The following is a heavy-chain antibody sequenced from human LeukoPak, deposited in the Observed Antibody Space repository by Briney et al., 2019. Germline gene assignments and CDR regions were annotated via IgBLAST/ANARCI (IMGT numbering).Heavy chain of an antibody. Sequence: GGSLRLSCAASGFTFSSYGMHWVRQAPGKGLEWVAVIWYDGSNKYYADSVKGRFTISRDNSKNTLYLQMNSLRAEDTAVYYCARDCKGYSYGYGFDYWGQGTLVTVSS. V-gene: IGHV3-33*01. D-gene: IGHD5-18*01. CDR1: GFTFSSYG. CDR3: ARDCKGYSYGYGFDY. J-gene: IGHJ4*02. CDR2: IWYDGSNK.